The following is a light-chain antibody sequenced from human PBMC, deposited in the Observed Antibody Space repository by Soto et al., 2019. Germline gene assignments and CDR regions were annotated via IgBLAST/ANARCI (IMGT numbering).Light chain of an antibody. CDR2: DVS. J-gene: IGLJ1*01. CDR3: CSYTSSSTRLYV. Sequence: QSALTQPASVSGSPGQSITISCTGTSSDVGGYNYVSWYQQHPGKAPKLMIYDVSNRPSGVSNRFSGSKSGNTASLTISGLQAEDEADYYCCSYTSSSTRLYVFGTGTKLTVL. CDR1: SSDVGGYNY. V-gene: IGLV2-14*01.